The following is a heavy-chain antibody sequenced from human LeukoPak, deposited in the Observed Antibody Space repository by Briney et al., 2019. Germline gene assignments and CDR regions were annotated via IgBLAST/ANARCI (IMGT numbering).Heavy chain of an antibody. J-gene: IGHJ5*02. V-gene: IGHV3-21*01. D-gene: IGHD6-19*01. CDR1: GFTFSSYS. CDR2: ISSSSSYI. CDR3: ARDVGVAGTSPNWFDP. Sequence: PGGSLRLSCAASGFTFSSYSMNWVRQAPGKGLEWVSSISSSSSYIYYADSVKGRFTISRDNAKNSLYLQMNSLRAEDTAVYYSARDVGVAGTSPNWFDPWGQGTLVTVSS.